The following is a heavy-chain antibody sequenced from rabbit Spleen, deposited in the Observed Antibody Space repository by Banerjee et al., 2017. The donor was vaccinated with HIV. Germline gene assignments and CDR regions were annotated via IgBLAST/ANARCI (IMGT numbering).Heavy chain of an antibody. CDR3: ARDTGTSFSTYGMDL. Sequence: QEQLVESGGGLVQPGGSLKLSCKASGFDFSSGYDMCWVRQAPGKGLKWIACIYAGSSGSTYSASWAKGRFTISKTSSTTVTLQMTSLTAADTATYFCARDTGTSFSTYGMDLWGPGTLVTVS. V-gene: IGHV1S45*01. J-gene: IGHJ6*01. CDR1: GFDFSSGYD. CDR2: IYAGSSGST. D-gene: IGHD8-1*01.